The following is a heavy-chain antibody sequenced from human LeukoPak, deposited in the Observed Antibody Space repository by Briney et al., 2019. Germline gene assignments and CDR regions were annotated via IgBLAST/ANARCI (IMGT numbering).Heavy chain of an antibody. CDR3: TRAPLDCSTTSCRLLDF. CDR2: NNPNTNDA. CDR1: GYTFTSYG. D-gene: IGHD2-2*01. J-gene: IGHJ4*02. Sequence: ASVKVSCKASGYTFTSYGISWVRQAPGQGLEWMGRNNPNTNDADYAQKFQGRVSMTTDTPISTAFMEVSRLTSDDTAVYYCTRAPLDCSTTSCRLLDFWGQGTLVTVSS. V-gene: IGHV1-2*06.